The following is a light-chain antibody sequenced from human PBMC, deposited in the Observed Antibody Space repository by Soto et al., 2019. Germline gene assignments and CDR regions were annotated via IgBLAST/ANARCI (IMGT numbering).Light chain of an antibody. CDR1: SSNIGAGYD. J-gene: IGLJ3*02. CDR2: VNS. V-gene: IGLV1-40*01. CDR3: QSYDSSLSAL. Sequence: QSVLTQPPSVSGAPGQRVTISCTVSSSNIGAGYDVHWYQQLPGTAPKLLIYVNSNRPSGVPDRFSGSKSGTSASLAITGLQAEDEADYYCQSYDSSLSALFGGGTKLTVL.